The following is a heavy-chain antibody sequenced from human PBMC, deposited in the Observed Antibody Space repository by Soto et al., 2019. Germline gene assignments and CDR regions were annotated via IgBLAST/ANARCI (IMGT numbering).Heavy chain of an antibody. Sequence: QVQLQQWGAGLLKPSETLSLTCAVYGGSFSGYYWSWIRQPPGKGLEWIGEINHSGSTNYNPSLKSRVTISVDTSKNQFSLKLSSVTAAGTAVYYCARVAIALSNWFDPWGQGTLVTVSS. V-gene: IGHV4-34*01. CDR3: ARVAIALSNWFDP. CDR2: INHSGST. CDR1: GGSFSGYY. D-gene: IGHD2-15*01. J-gene: IGHJ5*02.